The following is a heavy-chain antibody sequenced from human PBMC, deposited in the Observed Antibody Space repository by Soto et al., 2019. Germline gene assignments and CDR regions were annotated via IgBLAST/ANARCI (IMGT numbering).Heavy chain of an antibody. CDR1: GFTFSSYS. CDR3: ARDSVYVELWYAFYI. CDR2: ISSSSSYI. D-gene: IGHD5-18*01. V-gene: IGHV3-21*01. J-gene: IGHJ3*02. Sequence: GGSLRLSCAASGFTFSSYSMNWVRQAPGKGLEWVSSISSSSSYIYYADSVKGRFTISRDNAKNSLYLQMNSLRAEDTAVYYCARDSVYVELWYAFYIWGQGTMVTVSS.